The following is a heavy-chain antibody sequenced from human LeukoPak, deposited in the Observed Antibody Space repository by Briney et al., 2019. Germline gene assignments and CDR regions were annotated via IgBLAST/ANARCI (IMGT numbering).Heavy chain of an antibody. CDR3: ARDRGYSTFDF. CDR1: AFTFSNYW. V-gene: IGHV3-7*01. D-gene: IGHD4-23*01. J-gene: IGHJ4*02. CDR2: IKEDGSEI. Sequence: GGSLRLSCAASAFTFSNYWMSWVRQAPGKGLEWVANIKEDGSEINYVESVKGRFTISRDNAKNSLYLQMNSLRVDDTAVYYCARDRGYSTFDFWGQGTLVTVSS.